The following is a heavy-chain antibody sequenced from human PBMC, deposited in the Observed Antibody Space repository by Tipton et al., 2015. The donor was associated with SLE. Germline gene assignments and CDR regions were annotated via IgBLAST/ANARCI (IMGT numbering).Heavy chain of an antibody. CDR1: GFTFTIYG. Sequence: SLRLSCAASGFTFTIYGMHWVRQAPGKGLEWGASIRYDGSKKYHADSVKGRFTISRDNSKNTLYLQMNSLRAEDTAVYYCAKCGRLYYYHGMDVWGQGTTVTVSS. CDR2: IRYDGSKK. CDR3: AKCGRLYYYHGMDV. D-gene: IGHD6-25*01. J-gene: IGHJ6*02. V-gene: IGHV3-30*02.